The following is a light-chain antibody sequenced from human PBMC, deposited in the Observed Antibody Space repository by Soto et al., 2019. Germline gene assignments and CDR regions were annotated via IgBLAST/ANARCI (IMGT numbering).Light chain of an antibody. CDR1: SSDVGSYNL. CDR2: EGS. Sequence: QSVLTQPASVSGSPGQSITISCTGTSSDVGSYNLVSWYQQHPGKAPKLMIYEGSKRPSGVSNRFSGSKSGNTASLTISGLQAEDEADYYCCSYAGSGTLDVVFGGGTKLTVL. V-gene: IGLV2-23*01. J-gene: IGLJ2*01. CDR3: CSYAGSGTLDVV.